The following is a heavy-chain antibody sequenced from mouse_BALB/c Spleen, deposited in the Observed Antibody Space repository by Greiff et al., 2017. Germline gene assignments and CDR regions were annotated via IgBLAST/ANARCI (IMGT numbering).Heavy chain of an antibody. CDR2: INPSTGYT. V-gene: IGHV1-7*01. CDR1: GYTFTSYW. Sequence: QVQLQQSGAELAKPGASVKMSCKASGYTFTSYWMHWVKQRPGQGLEWIGYINPSTGYTEYNQKFKDKATLTADKSSSTAYMQLSSLTSEDSAVYYCASDGYYDYWGQGTTLTVSS. CDR3: ASDGYYDY. D-gene: IGHD2-3*01. J-gene: IGHJ2*01.